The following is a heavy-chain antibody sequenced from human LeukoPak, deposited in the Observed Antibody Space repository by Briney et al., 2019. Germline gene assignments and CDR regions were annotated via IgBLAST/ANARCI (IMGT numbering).Heavy chain of an antibody. D-gene: IGHD2-2*01. CDR2: IYHSGTT. CDR1: GESISSTNW. J-gene: IGHJ4*02. V-gene: IGHV4-4*02. CDR3: ANKVYCSTTSCYPAGY. Sequence: SETLSLTCAVSGESISSTNWWSWVRQPPGEGLEWIGEIYHSGTTNYNPSLESRVTISLDTSNNQFSLDLNSVTAADTAVYYCANKVYCSTTSCYPAGYWGQGTLVTVSS.